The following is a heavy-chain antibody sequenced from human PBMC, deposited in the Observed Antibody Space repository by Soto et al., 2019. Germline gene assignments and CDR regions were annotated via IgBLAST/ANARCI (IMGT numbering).Heavy chain of an antibody. CDR1: XXSFSGYC. Sequence: ETLSLTCAVXXXSFSGYCXXXIRQPPGKGLEWIGEINHSGSTNYNPSLKSRVTISVDTSKNQFSLKQSSVTAADTAVYYCARGRSCSSTRCRRYGMDVWGQGATVTVSS. J-gene: IGHJ6*02. CDR3: ARGRSCSSTRCRRYGMDV. D-gene: IGHD2-2*01. CDR2: INHSGST. V-gene: IGHV4-34*01.